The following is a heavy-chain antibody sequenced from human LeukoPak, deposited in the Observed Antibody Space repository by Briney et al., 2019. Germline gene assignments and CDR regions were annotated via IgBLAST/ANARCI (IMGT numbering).Heavy chain of an antibody. CDR3: AKDYFLRITMIVAVMPVY. CDR2: IRYDGSNK. CDR1: GFTFSSYG. Sequence: PGGSLRLSCAASGFTFSSYGMHWVRQAPGKGLEWVAFIRYDGSNKYYADSVKGRFTISRDNSKNTLYLQMNSLRAEDTAVYYCAKDYFLRITMIVAVMPVYWGREPLHTVSS. V-gene: IGHV3-30*02. J-gene: IGHJ4*02. D-gene: IGHD3-22*01.